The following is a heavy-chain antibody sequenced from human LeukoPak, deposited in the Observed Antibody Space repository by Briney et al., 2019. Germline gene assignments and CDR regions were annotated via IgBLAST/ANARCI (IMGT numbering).Heavy chain of an antibody. Sequence: ASVKVSCKASGGTFSSYAISWVRQAPGQGLEWMGGIIPIFGTANYAQKFQGRVTITADKSTSTAYMELSSLRSEDTAVYYCARSITSGYYYGSGSYYMSMDVWGKGTTVTVSS. D-gene: IGHD3-10*01. J-gene: IGHJ6*04. V-gene: IGHV1-69*06. CDR1: GGTFSSYA. CDR3: ARSITSGYYYGSGSYYMSMDV. CDR2: IIPIFGTA.